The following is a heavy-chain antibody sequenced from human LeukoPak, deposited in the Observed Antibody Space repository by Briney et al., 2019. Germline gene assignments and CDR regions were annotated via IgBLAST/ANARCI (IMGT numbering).Heavy chain of an antibody. Sequence: GGPLRLSCAASGFTLDDHTMHGVRQAPAKGLEWVSFISWDGGVTKYAASVKGRFTISRDNTKKSLYLQMNSLRTEDTALYYCAKSDHRGDGFNYDYWGQGTLVTVSS. CDR2: ISWDGGVT. J-gene: IGHJ4*02. CDR3: AKSDHRGDGFNYDY. CDR1: GFTLDDHT. D-gene: IGHD5-24*01. V-gene: IGHV3-43*01.